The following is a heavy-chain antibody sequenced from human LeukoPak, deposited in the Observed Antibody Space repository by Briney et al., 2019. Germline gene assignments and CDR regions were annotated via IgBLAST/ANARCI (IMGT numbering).Heavy chain of an antibody. V-gene: IGHV4-31*03. CDR2: IYYSGST. D-gene: IGHD5-18*01. J-gene: IGHJ4*02. CDR1: GGSISSGGYY. CDR3: AGAGYSYGYVFDY. Sequence: PSETLSLTCTVSGGSISSGGYYWSWIRQHPGKGLEWIGYIYYSGSTYYNPSLKSRVTISVDTSKNQFSLKLSSVTAADTAVYYCAGAGYSYGYVFDYWGQGTLVTVSS.